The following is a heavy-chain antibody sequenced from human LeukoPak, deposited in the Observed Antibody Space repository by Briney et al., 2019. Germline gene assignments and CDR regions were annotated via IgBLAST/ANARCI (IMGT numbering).Heavy chain of an antibody. CDR3: ARGKWYSSSWYCDY. D-gene: IGHD6-13*01. V-gene: IGHV1-2*02. CDR1: GYTFTGYY. Sequence: ASVKVSCKASGYTFTGYYMHWVRQAPGQGLEWMGWINPNSGGTNYAQKFQGRVTMTRDTSISTAYMELSRLRSDDTAVDYCARGKWYSSSWYCDYWGQGTLVTVSS. J-gene: IGHJ4*02. CDR2: INPNSGGT.